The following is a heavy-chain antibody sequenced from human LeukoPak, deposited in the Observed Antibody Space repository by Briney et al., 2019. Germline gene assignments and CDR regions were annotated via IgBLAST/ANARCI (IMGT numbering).Heavy chain of an antibody. CDR1: GGSISSYY. CDR3: ARLYYDILTGYLHFDY. V-gene: IGHV4-59*08. CDR2: IYYSGST. D-gene: IGHD3-9*01. J-gene: IGHJ4*02. Sequence: SETLSLTCTVSGGSISSYYWSWIRQPPGKGLEWIGYIYYSGSTNYNPSLKSQVTISVDTSKNQFSLKLSSVTAADTAVYYCARLYYDILTGYLHFDYWGQGTLVTVSS.